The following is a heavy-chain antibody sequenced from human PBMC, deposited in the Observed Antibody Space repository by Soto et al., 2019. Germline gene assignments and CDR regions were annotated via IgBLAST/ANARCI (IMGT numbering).Heavy chain of an antibody. D-gene: IGHD3-3*01. CDR1: GFTFSTYA. J-gene: IGHJ6*02. CDR2: ISSSGDGT. CDR3: AKNGDFWSWGMDV. Sequence: PGGSLRLSCAASGFTFSTYAITWVRQAPGKGLEWVSIISSSGDGTYYVDSVKGRFTISRDNSRNTLNLQMNSLRAEDTAGYYCAKNGDFWSWGMDVWGQGTTVTVSS. V-gene: IGHV3-23*01.